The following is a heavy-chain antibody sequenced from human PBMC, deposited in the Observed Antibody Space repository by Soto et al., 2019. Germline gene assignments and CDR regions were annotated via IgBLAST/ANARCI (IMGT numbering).Heavy chain of an antibody. J-gene: IGHJ3*02. D-gene: IGHD4-17*01. Sequence: GGSLRLSCAASGFTFSTYAMSWVRQAPGKGLEWVSAISGSGAEIYYTDSVRGRFAISRDNSIDTLFLQMSHLKTEDTAVYYCAHPRGYGVFDAYDSWGQGTMVTVSS. V-gene: IGHV3-23*01. CDR3: AHPRGYGVFDAYDS. CDR1: GFTFSTYA. CDR2: ISGSGAEI.